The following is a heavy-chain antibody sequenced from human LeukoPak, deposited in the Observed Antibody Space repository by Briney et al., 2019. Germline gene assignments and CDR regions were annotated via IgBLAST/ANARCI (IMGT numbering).Heavy chain of an antibody. J-gene: IGHJ4*02. Sequence: PSETLSLTCTVSGGSISSYYWSWIRQAAGKGLEWIGLIYTSGSTSYNPSLKSRVTISVDKSKNQLSLKLSSVTATDTAVYYCAGLYYSGQGTLVTVSS. CDR3: AGLYY. CDR2: IYTSGST. V-gene: IGHV4-4*07. CDR1: GGSISSYY.